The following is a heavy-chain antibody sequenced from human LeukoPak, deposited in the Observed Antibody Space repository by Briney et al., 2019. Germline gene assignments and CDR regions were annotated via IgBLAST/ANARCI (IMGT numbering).Heavy chain of an antibody. CDR1: GFTVSSNY. CDR2: IYSGGST. V-gene: IGHV3-53*01. Sequence: GGSLRLSCAASGFTVSSNYMSWVRRAPGKGLEWVSVIYSGGSTYYADSVKGRFTISRDNSKNTPYLQMNSLRAEDTAVYYCAKGKSIAVAASKLDYWGQGILVTVSS. J-gene: IGHJ4*02. D-gene: IGHD6-19*01. CDR3: AKGKSIAVAASKLDY.